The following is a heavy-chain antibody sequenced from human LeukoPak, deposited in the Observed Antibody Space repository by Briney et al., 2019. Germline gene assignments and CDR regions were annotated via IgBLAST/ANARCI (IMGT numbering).Heavy chain of an antibody. CDR3: ARDRLPYYDNSGETSPDY. CDR1: GFSFSSYW. V-gene: IGHV3-7*03. D-gene: IGHD3-22*01. CDR2: IKEDGSEK. J-gene: IGHJ4*02. Sequence: SGGSLRLSCAASGFSFSSYWMSWVRQAPGKGLEWVANIKEDGSEKYYVDSVKGRFTISRDNAKNSLYLQLNSLRAEDTAVYYCARDRLPYYDNSGETSPDYWGQGTLVTVSS.